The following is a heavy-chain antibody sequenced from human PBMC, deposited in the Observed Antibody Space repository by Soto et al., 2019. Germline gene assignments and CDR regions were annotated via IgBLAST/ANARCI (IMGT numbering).Heavy chain of an antibody. CDR1: GFSLTTSGVG. D-gene: IGHD3-3*01. V-gene: IGHV2-5*02. CDR3: AHRVLRTVFGLVTTTAIYFDF. J-gene: IGHJ4*02. CDR2: ISWDDDK. Sequence: QITLNESGPTVVRPTETLTLTCRFSGFSLTTSGVGVGWIRQSPGKAPEWLAIISWDDDKRYSASLKSRLTITKDTSKNQVVLTVNDLDPTDTATYYCAHRVLRTVFGLVTTTAIYFDFWGQGTPVAVSS.